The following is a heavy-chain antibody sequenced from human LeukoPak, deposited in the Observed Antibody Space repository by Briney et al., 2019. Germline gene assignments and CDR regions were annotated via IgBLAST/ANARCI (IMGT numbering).Heavy chain of an antibody. CDR2: IFYSGST. CDR3: ARVSSSWYRNWFDP. J-gene: IGHJ5*02. V-gene: IGHV4-30-4*08. CDR1: GGSISSGDYY. Sequence: PSQTLSLTCTVSGGSISSGDYYWSWIRQPPGKGLEWIGYIFYSGSTYYNPSLKSRVTISVDTSKNQFSLNLSSVTAADTAVYHCARVSSSWYRNWFDPWGQGTLVTVSS. D-gene: IGHD6-13*01.